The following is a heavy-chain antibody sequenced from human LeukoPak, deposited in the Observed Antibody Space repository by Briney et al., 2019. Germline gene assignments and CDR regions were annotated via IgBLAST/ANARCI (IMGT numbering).Heavy chain of an antibody. V-gene: IGHV4-59*01. CDR3: AGPYSGYALH. D-gene: IGHD5-12*01. Sequence: SETLSLTCAVYGGSFSGYYWSWIRQPPGKGLEWIGYIYYSGSTNYNPSLKSRVTISVDTSKNQFSLKLSSVTAADTAVYYCAGPYSGYALHWGQGTLVTVSS. J-gene: IGHJ4*02. CDR2: IYYSGST. CDR1: GGSFSGYY.